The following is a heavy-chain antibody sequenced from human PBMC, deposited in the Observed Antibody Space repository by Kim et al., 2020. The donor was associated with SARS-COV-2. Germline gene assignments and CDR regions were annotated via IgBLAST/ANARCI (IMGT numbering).Heavy chain of an antibody. V-gene: IGHV3-9*01. CDR3: AKDLVPGHYYYYGMDV. J-gene: IGHJ6*02. CDR1: GFTFDDYA. Sequence: GGSLRLSCAASGFTFDDYAMHWVRQAPGKGLEWVSGISWNSGSIGYADSVKGRFTISRDNAKNSLYLQMNSLRAEDTALYYCAKDLVPGHYYYYGMDVWGQGTTVTVSS. CDR2: ISWNSGSI. D-gene: IGHD2-2*01.